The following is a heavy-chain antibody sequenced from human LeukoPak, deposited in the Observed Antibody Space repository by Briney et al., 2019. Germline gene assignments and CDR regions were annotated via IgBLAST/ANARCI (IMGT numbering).Heavy chain of an antibody. CDR1: GYTFTSYG. J-gene: IGHJ3*02. D-gene: IGHD3-22*01. V-gene: IGHV1-18*01. Sequence: GASVKVSCKASGYTFTSYGISWVRQAPGQGLEWMGWISAYNGNTNYAQKLQGRVTMTTDTSTSTAYMELRSLRSDDTAVYYCARDEDYYDSSGSVPDNDNAFDIWGQGTMVTVSS. CDR3: ARDEDYYDSSGSVPDNDNAFDI. CDR2: ISAYNGNT.